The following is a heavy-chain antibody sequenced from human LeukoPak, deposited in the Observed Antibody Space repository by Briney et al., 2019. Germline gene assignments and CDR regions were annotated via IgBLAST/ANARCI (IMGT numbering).Heavy chain of an antibody. CDR1: GYTFTGYY. D-gene: IGHD3-3*01. V-gene: IGHV1-2*02. CDR2: INPKSGGT. J-gene: IGHJ4*02. CDR3: ARLGYYDFWSGFRRSSGATKPFDY. Sequence: ASVKVSCKASGYTFTGYYMHWVRQAPGQGLEWMGWINPKSGGTNYAQKFQGRVTITRNTSISTAYMELSSLRSEDTAVYYCARLGYYDFWSGFRRSSGATKPFDYWGQGTLVTVSS.